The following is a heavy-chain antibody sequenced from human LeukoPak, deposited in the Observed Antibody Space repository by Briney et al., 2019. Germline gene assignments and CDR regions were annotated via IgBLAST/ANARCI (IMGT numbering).Heavy chain of an antibody. CDR1: GFTFTNYA. CDR2: LTGDGGT. CDR3: AKVKWKLIGYFDY. D-gene: IGHD1-20*01. Sequence: PGGSLRLSCAASGFTFTNYAMSWVRQAPGMGLEWVSVLTGDGGTYYADSVKGRFTNSRDDSKNTLFLQMNSLRAEDTAVYFCAKVKWKLIGYFDYWGQGTLVTVSS. J-gene: IGHJ4*02. V-gene: IGHV3-23*01.